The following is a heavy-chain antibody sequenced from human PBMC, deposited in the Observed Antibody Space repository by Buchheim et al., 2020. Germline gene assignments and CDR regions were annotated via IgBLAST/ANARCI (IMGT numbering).Heavy chain of an antibody. D-gene: IGHD3-22*01. CDR1: GGSISSYY. V-gene: IGHV4-59*01. J-gene: IGHJ6*02. Sequence: QVQLQESGPGLVKPSETLSLTCTVSGGSISSYYWSWIRQPPGKGLEWIGYIYYSGSTNYNPSLKSRVTMSVDTSKNQFSLKLSSVTAADTAVYYCAREVYYYDSSGYSGMDVWGQGTT. CDR2: IYYSGST. CDR3: AREVYYYDSSGYSGMDV.